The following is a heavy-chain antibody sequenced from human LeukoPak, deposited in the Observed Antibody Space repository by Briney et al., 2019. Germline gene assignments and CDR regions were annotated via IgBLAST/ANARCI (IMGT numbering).Heavy chain of an antibody. Sequence: GESLKISCRDSGYSFTNYWVGWVRQMPGKGLEWMGIIYPGDSDTKYSPSFQGQVTISADKSISTAYLQWSSLKASDTAMYYCARGLGRWLKLSVFDYWGQGTLVTVSS. CDR3: ARGLGRWLKLSVFDY. J-gene: IGHJ4*02. D-gene: IGHD5-24*01. CDR1: GYSFTNYW. CDR2: IYPGDSDT. V-gene: IGHV5-51*01.